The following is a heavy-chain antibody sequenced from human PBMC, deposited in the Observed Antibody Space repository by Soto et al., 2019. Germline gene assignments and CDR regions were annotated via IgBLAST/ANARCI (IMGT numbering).Heavy chain of an antibody. Sequence: GGSLRLSCAASGFTFSSYWMHWVRQAPGKGLVWVSRINSDGSSTSYADSVKGRFTISRDNAKNTLYLQMNSLRAEDTAVYYCANGKGTIALGYYYGMDVWGQGTTVTVSS. D-gene: IGHD1-1*01. CDR2: INSDGSST. CDR3: ANGKGTIALGYYYGMDV. J-gene: IGHJ6*02. V-gene: IGHV3-74*01. CDR1: GFTFSSYW.